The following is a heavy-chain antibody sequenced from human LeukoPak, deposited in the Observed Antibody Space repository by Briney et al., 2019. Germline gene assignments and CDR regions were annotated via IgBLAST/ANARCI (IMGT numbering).Heavy chain of an antibody. CDR1: GLRFSNYW. D-gene: IGHD3-22*01. J-gene: IGHJ4*02. CDR3: ARLGDRSGYYDF. Sequence: GGSLRLSCAASGLRFSNYWMSWVRQAPGKGLEWVANIKPDGSDKYYVDSVKGRSTTSRDNAKNSLYLQMNSLRAEDTAVYYCARLGDRSGYYDFWGQGALVTVSS. V-gene: IGHV3-7*01. CDR2: IKPDGSDK.